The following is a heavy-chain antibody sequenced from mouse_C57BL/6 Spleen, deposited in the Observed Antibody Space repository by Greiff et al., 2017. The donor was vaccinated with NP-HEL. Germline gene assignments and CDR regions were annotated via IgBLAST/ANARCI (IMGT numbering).Heavy chain of an antibody. CDR1: GFSLTSYG. D-gene: IGHD4-1*01. CDR2: IWSGGST. Sequence: VMLVESGPGLVQPSQSLSITCTVSGFSLTSYGVHWVRQSPGKGLEWLGVIWSGGSTDYNAAFISRLSISKDNSKSQVFFKMNSLQADDTAIYYCARNSRLGFYAMDYWGQGTSVTVSS. V-gene: IGHV2-2*01. CDR3: ARNSRLGFYAMDY. J-gene: IGHJ4*01.